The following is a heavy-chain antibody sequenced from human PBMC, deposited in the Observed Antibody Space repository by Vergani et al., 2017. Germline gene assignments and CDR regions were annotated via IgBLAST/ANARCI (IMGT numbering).Heavy chain of an antibody. CDR1: GYTFTSYG. J-gene: IGHJ4*02. CDR3: ARDRRYYDYVWGSYRPYVDY. CDR2: ISAYNGNT. V-gene: IGHV1-18*04. D-gene: IGHD3-16*02. Sequence: QVQLVQSGAEVKKPGASVKVSCKASGYTFTSYGISWVRQAPGQGLEWMGWISAYNGNTNYAQKLQGRVTMTTDTSTSTAYMELRSLRSDDTAVYYCARDRRYYDYVWGSYRPYVDYWGQGTLVTVSS.